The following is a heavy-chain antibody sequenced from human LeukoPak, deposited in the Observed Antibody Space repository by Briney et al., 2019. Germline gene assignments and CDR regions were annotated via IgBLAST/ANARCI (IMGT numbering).Heavy chain of an antibody. CDR2: IIPIFGTA. CDR3: ARAASIAATRGAFDI. CDR1: GGTFSSYA. V-gene: IGHV1-69*13. D-gene: IGHD6-6*01. J-gene: IGHJ3*02. Sequence: GASVKVSCKASGGTFSSYAISWVRQAPGQGLEWMGGIIPIFGTANYAQKFQGRVTITADESTSTAYMELSSLRSEDTAVYYCARAASIAATRGAFDIWGQGTMVAVSS.